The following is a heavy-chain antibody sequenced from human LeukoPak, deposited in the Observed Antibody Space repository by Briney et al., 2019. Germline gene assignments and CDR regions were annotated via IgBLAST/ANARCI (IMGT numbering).Heavy chain of an antibody. D-gene: IGHD5/OR15-5a*01. V-gene: IGHV3-23*01. J-gene: IGHJ5*01. CDR3: SKDQDPSVSEFFGWFDS. Sequence: PGGSLRLSCAASEFTFGRYPASWVRQAPGGGLEWVSAMRGRCGDTYHAGSVKGRLTLSRDNSENAVYLKVPALRAEHAPVYYCSKDQDPSVSEFFGWFDSWGQGALVTVSS. CDR2: MRGRCGDT. CDR1: EFTFGRYP.